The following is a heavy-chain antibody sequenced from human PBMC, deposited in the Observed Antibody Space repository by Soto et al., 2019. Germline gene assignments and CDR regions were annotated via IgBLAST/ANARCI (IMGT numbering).Heavy chain of an antibody. Sequence: GESLKISCKGSGYSFTSYWISWVRQMPGKGLEWMGRIDPSDSYTNYSPSFQGHVTISADKSISTAYLQWSSLKASDTAMYYCARRAPLTMVRGIGYYYGMDVWGQGTTVTVSS. V-gene: IGHV5-10-1*01. CDR3: ARRAPLTMVRGIGYYYGMDV. J-gene: IGHJ6*02. D-gene: IGHD3-10*01. CDR1: GYSFTSYW. CDR2: IDPSDSYT.